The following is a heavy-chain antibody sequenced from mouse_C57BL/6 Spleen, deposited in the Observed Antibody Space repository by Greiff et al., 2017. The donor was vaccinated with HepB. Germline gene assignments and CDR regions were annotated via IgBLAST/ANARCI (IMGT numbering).Heavy chain of an antibody. Sequence: QVQLQQPGAELVRPGTSVKLSCKASGYTFTSYWMHWVKQRPGQGLEWIGVIDPSDSYTTYNQKFKGKATLTVDTSSSTAYMQLSSLTSEDSAVYYCAITLNYYGSSYGGYCGQGTLVTVSA. J-gene: IGHJ3*02. CDR3: AITLNYYGSSYGGY. CDR2: IDPSDSYT. CDR1: GYTFTSYW. D-gene: IGHD1-1*01. V-gene: IGHV1-59*01.